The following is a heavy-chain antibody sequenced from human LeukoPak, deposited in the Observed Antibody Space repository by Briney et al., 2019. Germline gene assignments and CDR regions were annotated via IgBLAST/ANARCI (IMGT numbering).Heavy chain of an antibody. J-gene: IGHJ6*02. CDR3: ANSGSYYYGMDV. CDR2: IIPIFGTA. D-gene: IGHD1-26*01. Sequence: SVKVSCKASGGTFSSYAISWVRQAPGQGLEWMGGIIPIFGTANYAQKFQGRVTITADESTSTAYMELSSLRSDDTAAYYCANSGSYYYGMDVWGQGTTVTVSS. CDR1: GGTFSSYA. V-gene: IGHV1-69*01.